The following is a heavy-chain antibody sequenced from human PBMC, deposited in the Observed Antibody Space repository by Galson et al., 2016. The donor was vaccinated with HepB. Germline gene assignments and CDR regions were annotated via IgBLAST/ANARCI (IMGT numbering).Heavy chain of an antibody. CDR2: ISPNSGDR. J-gene: IGHJ4*02. V-gene: IGHV1-2*02. CDR1: GYTFHYY. Sequence: SVKVSCKAFGYTFHYYLHWVRQAPGQGLDWMGWISPNSGDRKYAQTFQGRVTMTRDTSIGTVYMELSSLTSEDTAVYYCARDNYGLLDYWGLGTPVTVSS. CDR3: ARDNYGLLDY. D-gene: IGHD4-11*01.